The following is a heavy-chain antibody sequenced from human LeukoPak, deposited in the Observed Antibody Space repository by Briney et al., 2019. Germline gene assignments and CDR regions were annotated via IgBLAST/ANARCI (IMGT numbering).Heavy chain of an antibody. J-gene: IGHJ4*02. D-gene: IGHD2-2*01. Sequence: GGSLRLSCAASGFTFSSYSMNWVRQAPGKGLEWVSSISSSSSYIYYADSVKGRVTISRDNAKNSLYLQMNSLRDEDTAVYYCARTISSTSWGLDYWGQGTLVTVSS. CDR1: GFTFSSYS. CDR3: ARTISSTSWGLDY. V-gene: IGHV3-21*01. CDR2: ISSSSSYI.